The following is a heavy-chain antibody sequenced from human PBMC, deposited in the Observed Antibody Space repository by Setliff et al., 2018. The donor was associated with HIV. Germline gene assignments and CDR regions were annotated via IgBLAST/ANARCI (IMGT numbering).Heavy chain of an antibody. CDR2: SGSGGDT. CDR3: AADVRWPKDAFAF. D-gene: IGHD3-10*02. Sequence: PGGSLRLSCVASGFTLSTYRMNWVRQAPGKGLEWISASGSGGDTYYADSVKGRFTISRDQSRSTLYLQMNSLRADDTAVYYCAADVRWPKDAFAFWGQGTMVTVSS. J-gene: IGHJ3*01. V-gene: IGHV3-23*01. CDR1: GFTLSTYR.